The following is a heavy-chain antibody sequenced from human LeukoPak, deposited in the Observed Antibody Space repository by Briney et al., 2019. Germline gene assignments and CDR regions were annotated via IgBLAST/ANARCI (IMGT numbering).Heavy chain of an antibody. Sequence: ASVKVPCKASGYTFTGYFLHWMRQAPGQGLEWMGWINPNTGDTNYAQKFQGRVTMTRDTSSSTASMDLSWLRSDDTAQYFCARVKAGSSGWFDLWGRGSLVTVSS. CDR3: ARVKAGSSGWFDL. CDR1: GYTFTGYF. J-gene: IGHJ2*01. D-gene: IGHD6-19*01. V-gene: IGHV1-2*02. CDR2: INPNTGDT.